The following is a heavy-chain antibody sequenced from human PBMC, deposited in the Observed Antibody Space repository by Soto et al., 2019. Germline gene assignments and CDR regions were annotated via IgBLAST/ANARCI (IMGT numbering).Heavy chain of an antibody. CDR3: ARALVPPRDIVVVVAATPYNWFDP. CDR2: IYYSGST. J-gene: IGHJ5*02. CDR1: GGSISSGGYY. V-gene: IGHV4-31*03. D-gene: IGHD2-15*01. Sequence: SETLSLTCTVSGGSISSGGYYWSWIRQHPGKGLEWIGYIYYSGSTYYNPSLKSRVTISVDTSKNQFSLKLSSVTAADTAVYYCARALVPPRDIVVVVAATPYNWFDPWGQGTLVTVSS.